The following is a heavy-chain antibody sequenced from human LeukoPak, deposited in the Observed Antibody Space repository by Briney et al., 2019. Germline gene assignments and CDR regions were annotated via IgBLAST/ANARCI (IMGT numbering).Heavy chain of an antibody. CDR3: AKDLRYYGSGSYGVFDY. CDR2: IRYDGSNK. Sequence: GGSLRLSCAASGFTFSSYGMHWVRQAPGKGMEWVAFIRYDGSNKYYADSVKGRFTISRDNSKNTLYLQMSSLRAEDTAVYYCAKDLRYYGSGSYGVFDYWGQGTLVTVSS. D-gene: IGHD3-10*01. V-gene: IGHV3-30*02. J-gene: IGHJ4*02. CDR1: GFTFSSYG.